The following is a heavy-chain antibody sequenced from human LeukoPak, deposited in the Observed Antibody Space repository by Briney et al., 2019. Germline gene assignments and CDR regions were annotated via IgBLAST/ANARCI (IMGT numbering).Heavy chain of an antibody. CDR1: EFSPTNFW. CDR3: ATFVGIVSGTYTVPGGLLV. D-gene: IGHD2-2*03. J-gene: IGHJ6*04. Sequence: GGSLRLSCVASEFSPTNFWMTWVRRAPGRGLEWVANIKHDGTEKFYVDSVKGRFTISRDNAKNSLYLQMNSLRAEDTAVYYCATFVGIVSGTYTVPGGLLVWGKGTTVTVSS. V-gene: IGHV3-7*01. CDR2: IKHDGTEK.